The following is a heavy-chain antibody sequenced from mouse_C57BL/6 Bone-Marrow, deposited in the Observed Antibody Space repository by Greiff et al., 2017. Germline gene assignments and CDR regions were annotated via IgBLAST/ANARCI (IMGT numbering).Heavy chain of an antibody. CDR1: GYTFTDYY. J-gene: IGHJ2*01. CDR2: INPNNGGT. CDR3: ARYGNSNYFDY. V-gene: IGHV1-26*01. Sequence: VQLQQSGPELVKPGASVKISCKASGYTFTDYYMNWVKQSHGKSLEWIGDINPNNGGTSYNQKFKGKATLTVDKSSSTAYMELRSLTSEDSAVYYCARYGNSNYFDYWGQGTTLTVSS. D-gene: IGHD2-1*01.